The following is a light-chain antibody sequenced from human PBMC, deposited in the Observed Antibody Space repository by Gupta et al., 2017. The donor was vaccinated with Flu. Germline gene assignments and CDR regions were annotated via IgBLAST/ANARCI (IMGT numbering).Light chain of an antibody. V-gene: IGKV1-39*01. CDR1: QSISNY. Sequence: GDRVTITGRASQSISNYLNWYQQKPGKAPKLLISVASSLQSGVPSRFRGSGSGTDFTLTITSLQPEDFATYYCQQSYSTPRTFGQGTKVEIK. J-gene: IGKJ1*01. CDR3: QQSYSTPRT. CDR2: VAS.